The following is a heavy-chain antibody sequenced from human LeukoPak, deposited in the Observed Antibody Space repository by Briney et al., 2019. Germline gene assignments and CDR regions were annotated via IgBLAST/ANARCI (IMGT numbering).Heavy chain of an antibody. D-gene: IGHD3-22*01. CDR2: INPSGGST. Sequence: ASVKVSCNASGYTFTSYYMHWVRQAPGQGLEWMGIINPSGGSTSYAQKFQGRVTMTRDTSTSTVYMELSSLRSEDTAVYYCARDLYSYDSSGYYYGWFDPWGQGTLVTVSS. J-gene: IGHJ5*02. V-gene: IGHV1-46*03. CDR3: ARDLYSYDSSGYYYGWFDP. CDR1: GYTFTSYY.